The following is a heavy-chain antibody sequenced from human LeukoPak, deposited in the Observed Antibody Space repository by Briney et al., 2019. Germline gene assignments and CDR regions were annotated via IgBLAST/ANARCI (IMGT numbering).Heavy chain of an antibody. CDR1: GFTFSSYA. V-gene: IGHV3-49*04. CDR2: IRSKAYGGTT. Sequence: GGSLRLSCAASGFTFSSYAMSWVRQAPGKGLEWVGFIRSKAYGGTTEYAASVKGRFTISRDDSKSIAYLQMNSLKTEDTAVYYCTRGTLNYGDYDFLDYWGQGTLVTVSS. CDR3: TRGTLNYGDYDFLDY. D-gene: IGHD4-17*01. J-gene: IGHJ4*02.